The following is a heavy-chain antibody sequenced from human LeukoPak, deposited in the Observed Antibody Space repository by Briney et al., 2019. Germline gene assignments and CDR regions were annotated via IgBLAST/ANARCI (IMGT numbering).Heavy chain of an antibody. CDR2: IYTSGDT. J-gene: IGHJ4*02. V-gene: IGHV4-4*07. Sequence: SETLSLTCTVSGGSISSYYWSWIRQPAGKGLEWIGRIYTSGDTNYNPSLKSRVTMSVDTSKNLFSLKLSSVTAADTAVYYCARFDSSSSGVDYWGQGTLVTVSS. CDR3: ARFDSSSSGVDY. D-gene: IGHD6-6*01. CDR1: GGSISSYY.